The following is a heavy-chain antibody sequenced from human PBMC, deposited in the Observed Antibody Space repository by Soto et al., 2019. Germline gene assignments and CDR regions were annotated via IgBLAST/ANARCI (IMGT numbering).Heavy chain of an antibody. V-gene: IGHV3-33*01. CDR2: IMYDGSNQ. D-gene: IGHD2-8*01. CDR3: ARDNDGYFDT. J-gene: IGHJ4*01. Sequence: VGSLRLSCAASGFTFSNFGMHWVRQVPGKGLAWVALIMYDGSNQYYADSVKGRFTISRDDSNSTLYLHMSNLRVEDTAVYYCARDNDGYFDTWGQDPWSPSPQ. CDR1: GFTFSNFG.